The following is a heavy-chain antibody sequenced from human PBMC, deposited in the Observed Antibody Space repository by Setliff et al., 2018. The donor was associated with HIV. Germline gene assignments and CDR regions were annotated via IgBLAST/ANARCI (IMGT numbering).Heavy chain of an antibody. CDR2: ISPSEST. V-gene: IGHV4-61*09. CDR1: GDSMSSATFY. J-gene: IGHJ4*02. Sequence: PSETLSLTCTVSGDSMSSATFYWSWVRKPAGKRLEWIGHISPSESTNYHPALKSRATISLDTSKSQVHLTLTSVTAADTAVYHCARVGSVGHYRFFDYWGQGALVTVSS. CDR3: ARVGSVGHYRFFDY. D-gene: IGHD1-26*01.